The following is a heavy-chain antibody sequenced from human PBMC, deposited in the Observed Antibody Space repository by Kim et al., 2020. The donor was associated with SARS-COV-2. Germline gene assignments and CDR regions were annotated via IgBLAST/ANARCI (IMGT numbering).Heavy chain of an antibody. Sequence: GGSLRLSCAASGFTFSSYAMSWVRQAPGKGLEWVSAISGSGGSTYYADSVKGRFTISRDNSKNTLYLQMNSLRAEDTAVYYCAKDSARYYGSGSYFDPWGQGTLVTVSS. CDR1: GFTFSSYA. D-gene: IGHD3-10*01. V-gene: IGHV3-23*01. CDR3: AKDSARYYGSGSYFDP. J-gene: IGHJ5*02. CDR2: ISGSGGST.